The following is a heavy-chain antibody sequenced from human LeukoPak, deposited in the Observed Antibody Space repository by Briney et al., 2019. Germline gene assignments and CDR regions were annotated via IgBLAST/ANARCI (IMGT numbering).Heavy chain of an antibody. D-gene: IGHD3-22*01. CDR1: GFTFSSYA. J-gene: IGHJ4*02. Sequence: GGSLRLSCAASGFTFSSYAMHWVRQAPGKGLEWVAVISYDGSNKYYADSVKGRFTISRDNSKNTLYLQMNSLRAEDTAVYYCARDYAVYYYDSSGYRDHFDYWGQGTLVTVSS. V-gene: IGHV3-30-3*01. CDR3: ARDYAVYYYDSSGYRDHFDY. CDR2: ISYDGSNK.